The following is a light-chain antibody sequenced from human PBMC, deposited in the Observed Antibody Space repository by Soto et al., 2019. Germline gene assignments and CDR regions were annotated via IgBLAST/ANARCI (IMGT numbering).Light chain of an antibody. CDR2: GAS. J-gene: IGKJ2*01. V-gene: IGKV3D-15*01. CDR1: QSVSSD. Sequence: EIVMTQSPATLSVSPGERATLSCRASQSVSSDLAWYQQKPGQAPRLLIYGASTRATGIPARFSGSGSGTEFTLTIISLQSEDFAVYFCQQYKDWSMYTFGQGTKVDIX. CDR3: QQYKDWSMYT.